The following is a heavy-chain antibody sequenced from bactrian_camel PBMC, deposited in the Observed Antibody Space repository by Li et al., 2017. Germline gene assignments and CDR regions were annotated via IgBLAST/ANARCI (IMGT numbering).Heavy chain of an antibody. CDR3: AADPYCSGGGATELEVNEWNY. V-gene: IGHV3-3*01. J-gene: IGHJ4*01. D-gene: IGHD8*01. CDR1: GYTYSSYC. Sequence: HVQLVESGGGSVQAGGSLRLSCAAAGYTYSSYCMGWFRQAPGKEREGVAVVDTNGIITYADSVKGRFTISKDNAKNTLVLQMDALKLEDTAMYICAADPYCSGGGATELEVNEWNYWGQGTQVTVS. CDR2: VDTNGIIT.